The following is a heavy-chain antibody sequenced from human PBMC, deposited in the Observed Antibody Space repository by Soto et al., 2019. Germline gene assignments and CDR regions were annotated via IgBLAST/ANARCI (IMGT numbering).Heavy chain of an antibody. Sequence: EVQLLESGGGLVQPGGSLRLSCASSGFTFSSYGMTWVRRPPGKGLEWVSAISGSGAATYYEDSVQGRFTISRDNSNNTLYLQMNSLRAEDTAVYSCAKVLYGVVTYFDSWCNGTLVTVSS. V-gene: IGHV3-23*01. CDR3: AKVLYGVVTYFDS. J-gene: IGHJ4*01. CDR1: GFTFSSYG. D-gene: IGHD3-3*01. CDR2: ISGSGAAT.